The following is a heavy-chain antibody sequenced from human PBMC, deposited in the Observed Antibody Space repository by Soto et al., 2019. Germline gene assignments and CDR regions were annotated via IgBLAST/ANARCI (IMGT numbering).Heavy chain of an antibody. Sequence: SVKGSCKASGGTFSSYAIGWVRQAPGQGLEWMGGIIPIFGTANYAQKFQGRVTITADESTSTAYMELSSLRSEDRAVYYCGVGILGTIRVAPMDLWGKGTPVTVSS. J-gene: IGHJ6*04. V-gene: IGHV1-69*13. CDR3: GVGILGTIRVAPMDL. CDR1: GGTFSSYA. CDR2: IIPIFGTA. D-gene: IGHD1-20*01.